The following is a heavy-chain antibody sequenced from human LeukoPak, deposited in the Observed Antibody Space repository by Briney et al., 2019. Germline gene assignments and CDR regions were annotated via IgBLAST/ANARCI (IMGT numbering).Heavy chain of an antibody. CDR1: GFTFDDYA. CDR2: ISWNSGSI. Sequence: GRSLRLSCAASGFTFDDYAMHWVRQAPGKGLEWVSGISWNSGSIGYADSVKGRFTISRDNAKNSLYLQMNSLRAEDTALYYCAKDGTHCSSTSCCRSLANDWGQGTLVTVSS. V-gene: IGHV3-9*01. J-gene: IGHJ4*02. CDR3: AKDGTHCSSTSCCRSLAND. D-gene: IGHD2-2*01.